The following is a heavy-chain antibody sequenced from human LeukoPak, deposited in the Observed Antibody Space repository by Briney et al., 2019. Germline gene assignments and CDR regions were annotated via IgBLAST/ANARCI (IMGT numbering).Heavy chain of an antibody. V-gene: IGHV4-59*01. CDR1: GGSISSYY. Sequence: SETLSLTCTVSGGSISSYYWSWIRQPPGKGREGIGYIHYSGCTKFNPSLKSRVTISVDTSKNQFSLKLSPVTAADTAVYDCARGIIYGVTTPINDASDIWGQGTMVTVSS. J-gene: IGHJ3*02. CDR2: IHYSGCT. D-gene: IGHD4-17*01. CDR3: ARGIIYGVTTPINDASDI.